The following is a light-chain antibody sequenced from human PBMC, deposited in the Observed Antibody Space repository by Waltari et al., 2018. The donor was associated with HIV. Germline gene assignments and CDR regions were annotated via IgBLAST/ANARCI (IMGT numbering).Light chain of an antibody. CDR2: QDN. J-gene: IGLJ2*01. Sequence: SSEMTQPPSVSVSPGQTASITCSGDTLGDKYASWYQQKPGQSPVLVLYQDNKRPSGIPERFSGSNSGNTATLTISGTQAMDEADYYCQTWDTGVIIFGGGTKLTVL. V-gene: IGLV3-1*01. CDR3: QTWDTGVII. CDR1: TLGDKY.